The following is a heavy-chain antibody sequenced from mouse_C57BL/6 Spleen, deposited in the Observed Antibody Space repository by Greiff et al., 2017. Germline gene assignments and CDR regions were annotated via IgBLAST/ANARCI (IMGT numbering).Heavy chain of an antibody. CDR3: ARSLYRDAMDY. CDR2: IDPNSGGT. Sequence: QVQLKQPGAELVKPGASVKLSCKASGYTFTSYWMHWVKQRPGRGLEWIGRIDPNSGGTKYTEKFKSKATLTVDKPSSTAYMQRSSLTSEDSAVYYCARSLYRDAMDYWGQGTSVTVSS. CDR1: GYTFTSYW. V-gene: IGHV1-72*01. J-gene: IGHJ4*01. D-gene: IGHD2-12*01.